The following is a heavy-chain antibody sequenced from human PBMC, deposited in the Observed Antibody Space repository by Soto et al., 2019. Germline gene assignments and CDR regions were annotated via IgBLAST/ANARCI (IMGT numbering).Heavy chain of an antibody. Sequence: GASVKVASTSSGGTVSIYAISVVRQTPGQGLEWMGGIIPIFGTANYAQKFQGRVTITADESTSTAYMELSSLRSEDTAVYYCARDWLSPIYYYGMYGCGQGTTVTVSS. J-gene: IGHJ6*02. D-gene: IGHD3-9*01. V-gene: IGHV1-69*13. CDR1: GGTVSIYA. CDR3: ARDWLSPIYYYGMYG. CDR2: IIPIFGTA.